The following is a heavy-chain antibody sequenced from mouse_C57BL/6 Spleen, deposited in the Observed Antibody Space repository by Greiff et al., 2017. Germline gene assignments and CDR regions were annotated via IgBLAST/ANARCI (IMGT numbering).Heavy chain of an antibody. D-gene: IGHD6-5*01. V-gene: IGHV1-81*01. CDR1: GYTFTSYG. CDR3: ARLCTYTVGYAMDY. Sequence: VQLQQSGAELARPGASVKLSCKASGYTFTSYGISWVKQRTGQGLEWIGEIYPRSGNTYYNEKFKGKATLTADKSSSTAYMELRSLTSEDSAVYFCARLCTYTVGYAMDYWGQGTSVTVSS. J-gene: IGHJ4*01. CDR2: IYPRSGNT.